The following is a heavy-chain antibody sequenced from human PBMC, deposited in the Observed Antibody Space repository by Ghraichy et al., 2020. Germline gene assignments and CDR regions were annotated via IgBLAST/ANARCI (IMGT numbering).Heavy chain of an antibody. CDR1: GYTFTGYY. D-gene: IGHD3-10*01. V-gene: IGHV1-2*06. CDR3: ARVMRYYGSGSPEYYFDH. Sequence: ASVKVSCKASGYTFTGYYMHWVRQAPGQGLEWMGRINPNSGGTKYVQKFQGRVTMTRDTSISTAYMDLSRLRSDDTAVYYCARVMRYYGSGSPEYYFDHWGQGTLVTVSS. CDR2: INPNSGGT. J-gene: IGHJ4*02.